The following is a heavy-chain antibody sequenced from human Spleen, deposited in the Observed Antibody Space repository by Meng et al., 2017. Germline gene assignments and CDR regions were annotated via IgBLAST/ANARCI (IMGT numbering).Heavy chain of an antibody. CDR2: FDREDGET. V-gene: IGHV1-24*01. J-gene: IGHJ4*02. CDR3: ARDFTVGGYC. D-gene: IGHD1-26*01. CDR1: GYTLTELS. Sequence: ASVKVSCKVSGYTLTELSMQWVRQAPGKGLEWMGSFDREDGETIYAQKFQGRVTMTEDTSTDTAYMELSSLRSDDTAVYYCARDFTVGGYCWGQGTPVTVSS.